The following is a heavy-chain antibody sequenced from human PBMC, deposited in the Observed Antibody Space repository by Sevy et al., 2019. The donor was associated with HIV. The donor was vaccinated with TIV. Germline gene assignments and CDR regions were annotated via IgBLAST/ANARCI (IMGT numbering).Heavy chain of an antibody. CDR1: GFTFSSYW. D-gene: IGHD6-19*01. CDR3: ARGREGLVRGGGDY. Sequence: GGSLRLSCAASGFTFSSYWMSWVRQAPGKGLEWVANIKQDGSEKYYVDSVKGRFTISRDNAKNSLYLQMNSLRAEDTAVYYWARGREGLVRGGGDYWGQGTLVTVSS. V-gene: IGHV3-7*01. CDR2: IKQDGSEK. J-gene: IGHJ4*02.